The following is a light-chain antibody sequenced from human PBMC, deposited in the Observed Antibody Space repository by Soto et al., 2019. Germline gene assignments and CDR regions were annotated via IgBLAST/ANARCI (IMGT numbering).Light chain of an antibody. CDR1: QSVTRDY. V-gene: IGKV3-20*01. J-gene: IGKJ2*01. CDR2: GAS. Sequence: EIVLTQSPGTLSLSPGERATLSCRASQSVTRDYLAWYQQKPGQAPRLLIYGASSRATGIPDRFSGSGSGTDFTLTISRLEPEDFAVYYCQQYGSSPPYTFGQGTKVDIK. CDR3: QQYGSSPPYT.